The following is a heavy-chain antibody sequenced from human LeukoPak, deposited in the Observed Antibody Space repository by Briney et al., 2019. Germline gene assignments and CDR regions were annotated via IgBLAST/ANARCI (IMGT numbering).Heavy chain of an antibody. Sequence: ASVKVSCKASGYTFTSYYMHWVRQAPGQGLEWMGIINPSGGSTSYAQKFQGRVTITRDTSASTAYMELSSLRSEDTAVYYCASFGNYGSGSYYYWGQGTLVTVSS. CDR2: INPSGGST. V-gene: IGHV1-46*01. D-gene: IGHD3-10*01. CDR3: ASFGNYGSGSYYY. J-gene: IGHJ4*02. CDR1: GYTFTSYY.